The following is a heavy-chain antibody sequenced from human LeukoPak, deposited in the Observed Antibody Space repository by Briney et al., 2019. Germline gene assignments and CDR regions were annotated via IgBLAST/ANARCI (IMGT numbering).Heavy chain of an antibody. CDR1: GGSISSGGYY. V-gene: IGHV4-31*03. CDR3: ARDVNAAARFDY. J-gene: IGHJ4*02. D-gene: IGHD6-6*01. CDR2: IYYSGST. Sequence: SETLSLTCTVSGGSISSGGYYWSWIRQHPGKGLEWTGYIYYSGSTYYNPSLKSRVTISVDTSKNQFSLKLSSVTAADTAVYYCARDVNAAARFDYWGQGTLVTVSS.